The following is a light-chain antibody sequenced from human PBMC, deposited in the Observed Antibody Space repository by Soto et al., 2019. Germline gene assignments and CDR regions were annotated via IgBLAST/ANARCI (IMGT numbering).Light chain of an antibody. V-gene: IGKV3D-20*02. CDR3: QQRSNWPPT. CDR2: GAS. J-gene: IGKJ1*01. Sequence: EIVVTPSPDTLSLSPVERATLSCRASQSVGNRLAWYQQKPGQAPRLLISGASSRATGIPDRFSGSGSGTDFTLTITSLEPEDFAVYYCQQRSNWPPTFGQGTKVDIK. CDR1: QSVGNR.